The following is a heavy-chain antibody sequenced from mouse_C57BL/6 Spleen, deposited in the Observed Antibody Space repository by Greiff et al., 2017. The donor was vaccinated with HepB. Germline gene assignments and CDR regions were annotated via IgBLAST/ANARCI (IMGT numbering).Heavy chain of an antibody. CDR2: IHPNSGST. CDR3: ARRGDYYAMDY. Sequence: QVQLQQPGAELVKPGASVKLSCKASGYTFTSYWMHWVKQRPGQGLEWIGMIHPNSGSTNYNEKFKSKATLTVDKSSSTAYMQLSSLTSEDSAVYYCARRGDYYAMDYWGQGTSVTVSS. V-gene: IGHV1-64*01. CDR1: GYTFTSYW. J-gene: IGHJ4*01.